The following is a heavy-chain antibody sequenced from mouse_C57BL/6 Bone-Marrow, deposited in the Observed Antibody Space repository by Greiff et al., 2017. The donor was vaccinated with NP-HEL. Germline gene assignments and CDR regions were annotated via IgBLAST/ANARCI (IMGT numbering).Heavy chain of an antibody. CDR1: GYTFTDYY. CDR3: ARDWLYYYAMDY. Sequence: QVQLQQSGAELVRPGASVKLSCKASGYTFTDYYINWVKQRPGQGLEWIARIYPGSGNTYYNEKFKGKATLTAEKSSSTAYMQLSSLTSEDSAVYFCARDWLYYYAMDYWGQGTSVTVSS. V-gene: IGHV1-76*01. D-gene: IGHD2-2*01. CDR2: IYPGSGNT. J-gene: IGHJ4*01.